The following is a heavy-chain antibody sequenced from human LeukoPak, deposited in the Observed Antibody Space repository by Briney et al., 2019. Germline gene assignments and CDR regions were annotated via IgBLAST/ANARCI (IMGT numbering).Heavy chain of an antibody. V-gene: IGHV4-34*01. CDR1: GGSFSGYY. CDR3: ARAIVVVVAATGWFDP. Sequence: PSETLSLTCAVYGGSFSGYYWSWIRQPPGKGLEWIGEINHSGSTNYNPSLKSRVTIAVDTSKNQFSLKLSSVTAADTAVYYCARAIVVVVAATGWFDPWGQGTLVTVSS. J-gene: IGHJ5*02. D-gene: IGHD2-15*01. CDR2: INHSGST.